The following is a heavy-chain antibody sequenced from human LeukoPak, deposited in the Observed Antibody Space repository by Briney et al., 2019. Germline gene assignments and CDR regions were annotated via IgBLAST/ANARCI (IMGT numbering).Heavy chain of an antibody. CDR3: ARAPGTILYYGGLDV. Sequence: GGSLRLSCVGSEFSFPNYAMSWVRQAPGKGLEWVSVIYSGGSTYYADSVKGRFTISRDNSKNTLYLQMNSLRAEDTAVFYCARAPGTILYYGGLDVWGHGTTVTVSS. CDR2: IYSGGST. CDR1: EFSFPNYA. J-gene: IGHJ6*02. V-gene: IGHV3-66*01.